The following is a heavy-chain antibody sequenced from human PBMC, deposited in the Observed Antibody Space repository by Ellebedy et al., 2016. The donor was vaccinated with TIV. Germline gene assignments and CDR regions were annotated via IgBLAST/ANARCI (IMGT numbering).Heavy chain of an antibody. CDR3: VGAYRGGGGGEFAH. V-gene: IGHV3-53*01. CDR1: GFIVSTND. CDR2: FYYDGST. Sequence: GESLKISXAASGFIVSTNDVSWVRQAPAKGLEWVSVFYYDGSTYYADSVKGRFTVSRDNSTDTGYLQMESLRADDAAVSYCVGAYRGGGGGEFAHWGQGTLVTVSS. J-gene: IGHJ1*01. D-gene: IGHD3-16*01.